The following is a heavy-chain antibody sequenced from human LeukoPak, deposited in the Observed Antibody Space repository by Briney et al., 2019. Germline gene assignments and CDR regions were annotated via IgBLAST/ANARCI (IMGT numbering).Heavy chain of an antibody. CDR1: GYTFTGYY. J-gene: IGHJ5*02. Sequence: SVKVSCKASGYTFTGYYMHWVRQAPGQGLEWMGGIIPIFGTANYAQKFQGRVTITADKSTSTAYMELSSLRSEDTAVYYCASLGSSGWNWFDPWGQGTLVTVSS. CDR2: IIPIFGTA. CDR3: ASLGSSGWNWFDP. V-gene: IGHV1-69*06. D-gene: IGHD6-19*01.